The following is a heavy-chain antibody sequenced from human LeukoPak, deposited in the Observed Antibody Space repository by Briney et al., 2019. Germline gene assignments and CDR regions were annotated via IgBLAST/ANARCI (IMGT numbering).Heavy chain of an antibody. CDR2: IDPDDGET. Sequence: ASVKVSCKVSGYTLTELSIHWVRQAPGKGLEWMGGIDPDDGETIYSPKFQGRVTMTEDTSTDTAHLVLSGLRSEDTAVYFCAGVSGSYTLLDCWGQGTPVTVSS. J-gene: IGHJ4*02. CDR3: AGVSGSYTLLDC. V-gene: IGHV1-24*01. CDR1: GYTLTELS. D-gene: IGHD1-26*01.